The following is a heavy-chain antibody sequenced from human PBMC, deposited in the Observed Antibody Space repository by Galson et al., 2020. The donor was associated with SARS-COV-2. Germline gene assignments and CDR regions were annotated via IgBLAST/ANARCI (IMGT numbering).Heavy chain of an antibody. V-gene: IGHV4-59*01. CDR2: IYYSGST. J-gene: IGHJ4*02. CDR1: GGSISSYY. Sequence: SETLSLTCTVSGGSISSYYWSWIRQPPGKGLEWIGYIYYSGSTNYNPSLKSRVTISVDTSKNQFSLKLSSVTAADTAVYYCARGVDYGGQGPLVTVSS. CDR3: ARGVDY.